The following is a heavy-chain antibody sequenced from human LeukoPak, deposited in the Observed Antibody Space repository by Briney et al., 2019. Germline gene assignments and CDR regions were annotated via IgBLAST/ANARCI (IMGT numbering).Heavy chain of an antibody. D-gene: IGHD1-26*01. Sequence: SVKVSCKASGGTFSSYTISWVRQAPGQGLDWMGGIIPIFGTANYAQKFQGRVTITADESTSTAYMELSSLRSEDTAVYYCARERGSGSYGDWGQGTLVPVSS. CDR2: IIPIFGTA. J-gene: IGHJ4*02. CDR1: GGTFSSYT. CDR3: ARERGSGSYGD. V-gene: IGHV1-69*01.